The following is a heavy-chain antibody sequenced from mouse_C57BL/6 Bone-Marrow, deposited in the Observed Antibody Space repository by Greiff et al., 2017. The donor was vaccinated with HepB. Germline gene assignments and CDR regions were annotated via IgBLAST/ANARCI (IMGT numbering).Heavy chain of an antibody. CDR3: ARKTAQATSYAMDY. D-gene: IGHD3-2*02. Sequence: QVQLKESGPELVKPGASVKISCKASGYAFSSSWMNWVKQRPGKGLEWIGRIYPGDGDTNYNGKFKGKATLTADKSSSTAYMQLSSLTSEDSAVYFCARKTAQATSYAMDYWGQGTSVTVSS. J-gene: IGHJ4*01. CDR1: GYAFSSSW. CDR2: IYPGDGDT. V-gene: IGHV1-82*01.